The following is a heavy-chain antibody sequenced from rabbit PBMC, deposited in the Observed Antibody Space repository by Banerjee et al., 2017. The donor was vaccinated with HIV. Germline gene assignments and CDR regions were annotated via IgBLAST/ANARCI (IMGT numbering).Heavy chain of an antibody. D-gene: IGHD6-1*01. J-gene: IGHJ3*01. CDR2: INTSSGNT. CDR1: GFSFSNKYV. CDR3: ARDVDAGYVGVGYAL. Sequence: QEQLVESGGGLVKPEGSLTLTCTASGFSFSNKYVMCWVRQAPGKGLEWIACINTSSGNTVYATWAKGRFTISKTSSTTVTLQVTSLTAADTATYFCARDVDAGYVGVGYALWGQGTLVTVS. V-gene: IGHV1S45*01.